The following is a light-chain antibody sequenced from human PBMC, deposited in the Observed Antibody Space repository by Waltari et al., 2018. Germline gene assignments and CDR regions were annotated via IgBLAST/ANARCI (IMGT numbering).Light chain of an antibody. CDR2: AAS. Sequence: EIVLTQSPATLFLSPGERATLSCRASQTVTSYLAWYQQKSGQAPRLLIYAASNRAAGIPARFSGKGSGTNFTLTISGLETEDFAVYYCQQRSNWPLTFGGGTRLEIK. CDR1: QTVTSY. J-gene: IGKJ4*01. V-gene: IGKV3-11*01. CDR3: QQRSNWPLT.